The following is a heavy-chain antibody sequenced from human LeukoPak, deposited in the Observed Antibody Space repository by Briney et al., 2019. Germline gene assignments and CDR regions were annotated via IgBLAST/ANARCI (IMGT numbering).Heavy chain of an antibody. CDR1: GYTFTSYY. V-gene: IGHV1-69*13. D-gene: IGHD3-22*01. Sequence: SVKVSCKASGYTFTSYYMHWVRQAPGQGLEWMGGIIPIFGTANYAQKFQGRVTITADESTSTAYMELSSLRSEDTAVYYCARGHYDSSGYYYTWGQGTLVTVSS. CDR3: ARGHYDSSGYYYT. CDR2: IIPIFGTA. J-gene: IGHJ5*02.